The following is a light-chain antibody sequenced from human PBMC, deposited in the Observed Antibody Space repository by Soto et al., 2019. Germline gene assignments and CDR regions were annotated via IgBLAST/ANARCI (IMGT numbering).Light chain of an antibody. V-gene: IGLV2-14*01. J-gene: IGLJ2*01. Sequence: QSALTQPASVSGSPGQSITIPCTGTSSDVGGYNYVSWYQQHPGKAPKLMIYEVSNRPSGVSNRFSGSKSGNTASLTISGLQAEDEADYYCSSYTSNSTHVVFGGGTKLTVL. CDR1: SSDVGGYNY. CDR2: EVS. CDR3: SSYTSNSTHVV.